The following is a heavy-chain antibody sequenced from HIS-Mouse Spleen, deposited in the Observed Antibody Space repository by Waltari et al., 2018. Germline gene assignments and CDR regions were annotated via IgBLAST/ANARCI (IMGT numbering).Heavy chain of an antibody. V-gene: IGHV4-39*07. D-gene: IGHD6-13*01. Sequence: QLQLQESGPGLVKPSETLSLTCTVSGGSISISVYYGGWTRQPPGKGREWIGSIYYSGRTYYHPSLKSRVTISVDTSKNQFSLKLSSVTAADTAVYYCAREIPYSSSWYDWYFDLWGRGTLVTVSS. CDR3: AREIPYSSSWYDWYFDL. CDR2: IYYSGRT. J-gene: IGHJ2*01. CDR1: GGSISISVYY.